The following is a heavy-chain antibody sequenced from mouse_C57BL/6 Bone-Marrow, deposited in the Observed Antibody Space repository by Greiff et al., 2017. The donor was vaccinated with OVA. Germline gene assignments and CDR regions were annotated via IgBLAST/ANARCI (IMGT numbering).Heavy chain of an antibody. J-gene: IGHJ2*01. Sequence: LQESGAELARPGASVKLSCKASGYTFTSYGISWVKQRTGQGLEWIGEIYPRSVNTYYNEKFKGKATLTADKSSSTAYMELRSLTSEDSAVYFCARYDDPYYFDYWGQGTTLTVSS. CDR3: ARYDDPYYFDY. V-gene: IGHV1-81*01. D-gene: IGHD2-3*01. CDR1: GYTFTSYG. CDR2: IYPRSVNT.